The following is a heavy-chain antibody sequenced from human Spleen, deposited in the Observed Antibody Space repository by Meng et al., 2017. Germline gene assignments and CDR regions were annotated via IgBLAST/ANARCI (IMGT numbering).Heavy chain of an antibody. V-gene: IGHV1-3*01. CDR1: DTTFTSYA. CDR2: INAGNGKT. J-gene: IGHJ5*02. D-gene: IGHD3-3*01. Sequence: VQFLQSGVVLNSPGASVKVSCTASDTTFTSYAMHCVLQDPGQKLEWMGWINAGNGKTKYSQKFQGRVTITRDTSASTAYMELSSLRSEDTAVYYCARALIYDFWSGPYFWFDPWGQGTLVTVSS. CDR3: ARALIYDFWSGPYFWFDP.